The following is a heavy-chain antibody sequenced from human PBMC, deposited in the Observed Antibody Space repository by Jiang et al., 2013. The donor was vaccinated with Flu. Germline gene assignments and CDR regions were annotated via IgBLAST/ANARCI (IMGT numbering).Heavy chain of an antibody. CDR2: ISAYNGNT. CDR1: GYTFTSYG. D-gene: IGHD3-3*01. CDR3: ARDPALRGYYDFWSDYSYYYYGMDV. J-gene: IGHJ6*01. Sequence: SGAEVKKPGASVKVSCKASGYTFTSYGISWVRQAPGQGLEWMGWISAYNGNTNYAQKLQGRVTMTTDTSTSTAYMELRSLRSDDTAVYYCARDPALRGYYDFWSDYSYYYYGMDVWG. V-gene: IGHV1-18*01.